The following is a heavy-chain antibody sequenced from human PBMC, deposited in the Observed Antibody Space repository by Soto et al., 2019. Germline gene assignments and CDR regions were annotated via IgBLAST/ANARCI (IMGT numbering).Heavy chain of an antibody. CDR3: AGVSYYDGSGYYYFGAFDI. CDR1: GGSISSYY. Sequence: KTSETLSLTCTVSGGSISSYYWSWIRQPPGKGLEWIGYIYYSGSTNYDPSLKSRVTISVDTSKNQFSLKLSSVTAADTAVYYCAGVSYYDGSGYYYFGAFDIWGQGTMVTVSS. D-gene: IGHD3-22*01. J-gene: IGHJ3*02. V-gene: IGHV4-59*01. CDR2: IYYSGST.